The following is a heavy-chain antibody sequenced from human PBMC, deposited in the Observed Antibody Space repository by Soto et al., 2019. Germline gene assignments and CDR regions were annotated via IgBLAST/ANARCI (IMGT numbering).Heavy chain of an antibody. CDR3: ARVLAAAGTRYFDY. Sequence: QVQLQQWGAGLLKPSETLSLTCAVYGGSFSGYYWSWIRQPPGKGLEWIGEINHSGSTNYNPSLKSRVSXLVFTXXNQFSLKLSSVTAADTAVDYCARVLAAAGTRYFDYWGQGTLVTVSS. CDR2: INHSGST. D-gene: IGHD6-13*01. J-gene: IGHJ4*02. CDR1: GGSFSGYY. V-gene: IGHV4-34*01.